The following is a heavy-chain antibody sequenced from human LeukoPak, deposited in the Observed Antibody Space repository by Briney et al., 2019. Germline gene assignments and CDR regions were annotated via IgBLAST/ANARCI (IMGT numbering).Heavy chain of an antibody. J-gene: IGHJ6*02. CDR3: ASPGYCSSTSCYTSLGYYYYGMDV. V-gene: IGHV4-39*01. Sequence: SETLSLTCTVSGGSIRSSYYYWGWIRQPPGKGLEWIGSIYYSGSTYYNPSLKSRVTISVDTSKNQFSLKLSSVTAADTAVYYCASPGYCSSTSCYTSLGYYYYGMDVWGQGTTVTVSS. CDR2: IYYSGST. D-gene: IGHD2-2*02. CDR1: GGSIRSSYYY.